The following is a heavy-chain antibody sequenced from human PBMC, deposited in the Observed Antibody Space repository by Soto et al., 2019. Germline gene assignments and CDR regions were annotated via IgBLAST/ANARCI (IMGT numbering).Heavy chain of an antibody. CDR3: ARWVEVYYYGSGRNYYGMDV. CDR1: GGSISSGGYY. Sequence: SETLSLTCTVSGGSISSGGYYWSWIRQHPGKGLEWIGYIYYSGSTYYNPSLKSRVTISVDTSKNQFSLKLSSVTAADTAVYYCARWVEVYYYGSGRNYYGMDVWGQGTTVTVS. D-gene: IGHD3-10*01. CDR2: IYYSGST. J-gene: IGHJ6*02. V-gene: IGHV4-31*03.